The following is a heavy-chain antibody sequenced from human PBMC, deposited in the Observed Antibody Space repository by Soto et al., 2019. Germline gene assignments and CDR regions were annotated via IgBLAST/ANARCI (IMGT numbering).Heavy chain of an antibody. D-gene: IGHD2-15*01. CDR3: ASFRIGGH. J-gene: IGHJ4*02. CDR2: ITSSSSTI. CDR1: GFTFSRYN. V-gene: IGHV3-48*02. Sequence: EVQLVESGGGLVQPGGSLRLSCAASGFTFSRYNMNWVRQAPGKGLEWVSFITSSSSTIYYADSVKGRFTISRDNAKYSLYLQMNSLRDEDTAVYYCASFRIGGHWGQGTLVTVSA.